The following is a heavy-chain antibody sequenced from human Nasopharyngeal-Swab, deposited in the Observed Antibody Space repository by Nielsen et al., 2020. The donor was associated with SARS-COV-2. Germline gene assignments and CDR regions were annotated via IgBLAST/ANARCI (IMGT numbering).Heavy chain of an antibody. J-gene: IGHJ6*02. CDR3: ARGGRRWELDYGMDV. D-gene: IGHD1-26*01. Sequence: LRLSCTVSGGSISSGDYYWSWIRQPPGKGLEWIGYIYYSGSTHYNPSLKSRVTISVDTSKNQFSLKLNSVTAADTAVYYCARGGRRWELDYGMDVWGQGTTVTVSS. CDR1: GGSISSGDYY. CDR2: IYYSGST. V-gene: IGHV4-30-4*08.